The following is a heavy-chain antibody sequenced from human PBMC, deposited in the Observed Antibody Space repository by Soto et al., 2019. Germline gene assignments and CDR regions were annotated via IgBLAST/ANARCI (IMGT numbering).Heavy chain of an antibody. V-gene: IGHV3-15*01. CDR1: GFTFSNAW. CDR2: IKGEADGGTT. Sequence: VESLRLSCASSGFTFSNAWMGWVRQAPGKGLEWVGRIKGEADGGTTDYAAPVKGRITISRDHSKDTLYLQMNSLKTEDTAVYYCSTGLSNGYYNFDYWGQGT. CDR3: STGLSNGYYNFDY. D-gene: IGHD3-22*01. J-gene: IGHJ4*02.